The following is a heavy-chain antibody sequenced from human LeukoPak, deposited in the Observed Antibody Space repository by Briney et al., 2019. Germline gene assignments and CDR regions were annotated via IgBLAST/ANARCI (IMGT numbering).Heavy chain of an antibody. CDR3: ARTTYYYDSSFYRTTYYFDY. CDR2: IYYSGST. D-gene: IGHD3-22*01. CDR1: GGSISSSSHY. V-gene: IGHV4-39*01. Sequence: PSETLSLTCTVSGGSISSSSHYWGWIRQPPGKGLEWIGSIYYSGSTNYNPSLKSRITISVDTSKNQFSLKLSSVTAADTAVYYCARTTYYYDSSFYRTTYYFDYWGQGTLVTVSS. J-gene: IGHJ4*02.